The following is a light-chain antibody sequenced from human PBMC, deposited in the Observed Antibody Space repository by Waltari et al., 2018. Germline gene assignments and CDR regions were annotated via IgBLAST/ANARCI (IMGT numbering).Light chain of an antibody. J-gene: IGKJ4*01. V-gene: IGKV1-33*01. CDR3: QQYHSVPLT. CDR2: DAS. Sequence: DIHMTQSPSSLSAPVGERVPITCQASQDIKKSLNWFHQKPGKAPKVLIFDASNSQTGAPSRFSGSGSGTDFTFTISSLQPEDMGTYYCQQYHSVPLTFGGGTKVEI. CDR1: QDIKKS.